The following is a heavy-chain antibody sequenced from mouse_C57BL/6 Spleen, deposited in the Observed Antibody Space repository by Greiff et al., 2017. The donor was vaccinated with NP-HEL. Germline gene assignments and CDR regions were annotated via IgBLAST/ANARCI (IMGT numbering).Heavy chain of an antibody. Sequence: QVQLQQSGAELAKPGASVKLSCKASGYTFTSYWMHWVKQRPGQGLEWIGYINPSSGYTKYNQKFKDKATLTADKSSSTAYMQLSSLSYEDSAVYYCATLSNWDGEGHFDYWGQGTTLTVSS. CDR3: ATLSNWDGEGHFDY. V-gene: IGHV1-7*01. D-gene: IGHD4-1*01. J-gene: IGHJ2*01. CDR1: GYTFTSYW. CDR2: INPSSGYT.